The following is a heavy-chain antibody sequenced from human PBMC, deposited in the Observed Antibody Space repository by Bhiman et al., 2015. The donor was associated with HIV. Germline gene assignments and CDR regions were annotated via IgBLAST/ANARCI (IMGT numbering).Heavy chain of an antibody. CDR3: AKGPPYEGGDYFDY. CDR2: ISYDGSNK. D-gene: IGHD3-16*01. Sequence: QVQLVESGGGVVQPGRSLRLSCAASGFTFSSYGLHWVLQAPGKGLEWVALISYDGSNKYYADSVKGRFTISRDNSKNTLYLQMNSLRAEDTAVYYCAKGPPYEGGDYFDYWGQGTLVTVSS. J-gene: IGHJ4*02. CDR1: GFTFSSYG. V-gene: IGHV3-30*18.